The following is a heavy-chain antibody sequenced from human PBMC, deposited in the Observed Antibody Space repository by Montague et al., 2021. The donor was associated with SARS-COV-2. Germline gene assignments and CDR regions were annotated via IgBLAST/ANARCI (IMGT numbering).Heavy chain of an antibody. CDR1: GFTFSYFE. V-gene: IGHV3-48*03. Sequence: SLRLSCAASGFTFSYFEMNWVRQAPGKGLEWISYISGAGTTIYYADSVKGRFTISRDNAKNSLYLQMNSLRAEDTAVYYCARDLVVTDGISDYWGQGTTVTVSA. CDR2: ISGAGTTI. J-gene: IGHJ4*02. CDR3: ARDLVVTDGISDY. D-gene: IGHD2-8*02.